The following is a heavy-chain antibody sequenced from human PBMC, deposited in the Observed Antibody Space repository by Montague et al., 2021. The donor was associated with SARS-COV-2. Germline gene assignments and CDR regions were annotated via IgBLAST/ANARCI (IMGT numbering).Heavy chain of an antibody. CDR1: GGSFSGYY. J-gene: IGHJ4*02. D-gene: IGHD5-18*01. CDR3: ARGGGYSDGSLDY. V-gene: IGHV4-34*01. Sequence: SETLSLTCAVYGGSFSGYYWSWIRQPPGKGLEWIGEINHSGSTNYNPSLKSRVTISVDTSKNQFSLKLSSVTAADTAVYYCARGGGYSDGSLDYWGQGTLVTVSS. CDR2: INHSGST.